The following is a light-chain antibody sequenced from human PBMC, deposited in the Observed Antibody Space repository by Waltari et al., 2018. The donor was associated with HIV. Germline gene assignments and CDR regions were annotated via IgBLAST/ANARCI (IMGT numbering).Light chain of an antibody. J-gene: IGLJ2*01. CDR2: DVS. CDR3: SSYTSSSVV. V-gene: IGLV2-14*03. CDR1: SSAVGGYTY. Sequence: QSALTQPASVSGSPGQSITISCTGTSSAVGGYTYVSWYQQHPGKAPKLMFYDVSNRPSGVSNRFSGSKSGNTASLTISELQAEDEADYYCSSYTSSSVVFGGGTKLTVL.